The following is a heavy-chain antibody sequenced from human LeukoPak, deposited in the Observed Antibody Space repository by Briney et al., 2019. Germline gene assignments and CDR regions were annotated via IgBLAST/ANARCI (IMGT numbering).Heavy chain of an antibody. CDR1: GYTFTSYY. V-gene: IGHV1-46*01. D-gene: IGHD3-3*01. CDR2: INPSGGST. J-gene: IGHJ6*02. CDR3: ARGTYYDFWSGYPYYGMDV. Sequence: GASVKVSCKASGYTFTSYYMHWVRQAPGQGLEWMGIINPSGGSTSYAQKFQGRVTMTRDTSTSTVYMELSSLRSEDTAVYYCARGTYYDFWSGYPYYGMDVWGQGTTVTVSS.